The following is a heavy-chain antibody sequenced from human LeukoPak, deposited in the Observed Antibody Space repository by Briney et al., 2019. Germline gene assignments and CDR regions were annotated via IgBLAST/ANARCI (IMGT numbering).Heavy chain of an antibody. D-gene: IGHD1-26*01. V-gene: IGHV4-59*08. J-gene: IGHJ4*02. Sequence: SETLSLTCSVSGGSISYYHWSWIRQPPEKGLEWIEYIRSSESATYNPSLESRVTMSVDTSWNQFSLKLNSLTAADTAVYYCARHDSRGGSYDFWGQGTLVTVSS. CDR3: ARHDSRGGSYDF. CDR2: IRSSESA. CDR1: GGSISYYH.